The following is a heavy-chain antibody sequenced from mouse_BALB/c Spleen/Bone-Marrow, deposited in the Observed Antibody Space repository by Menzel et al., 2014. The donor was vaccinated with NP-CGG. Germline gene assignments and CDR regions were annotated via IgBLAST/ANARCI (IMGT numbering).Heavy chain of an antibody. Sequence: QVQLKESGAELVRPGSSVKISCKASGYAFSSYWMNWVKQRPGQGLEWIGQIYPGDGDTNYNGKFKGKATLTADKSSSTAYMQLSSPTSEDSAVYFCARRDGSTYYYAMDYWGQGTSVTVSS. CDR2: IYPGDGDT. J-gene: IGHJ4*01. D-gene: IGHD1-1*01. CDR1: GYAFSSYW. CDR3: ARRDGSTYYYAMDY. V-gene: IGHV1-80*01.